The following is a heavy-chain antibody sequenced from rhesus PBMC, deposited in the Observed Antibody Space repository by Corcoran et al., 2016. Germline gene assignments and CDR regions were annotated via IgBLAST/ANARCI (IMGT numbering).Heavy chain of an antibody. CDR3: ASGAAGPLYFDY. D-gene: IGHD6-13*01. J-gene: IGHJ4*01. Sequence: EVRLVESGGGLVQPGGSLRLSCAASGFIFRDYYMGWVRKAPGKGPEWKGFIRNKANGGTDQYAASVKGRFTISRDDSKSIASLQMNSLKTEDTAVYYCASGAAGPLYFDYWGQGVLVTVSS. V-gene: IGHV3-116*02. CDR1: GFIFRDYY. CDR2: IRNKANGGTD.